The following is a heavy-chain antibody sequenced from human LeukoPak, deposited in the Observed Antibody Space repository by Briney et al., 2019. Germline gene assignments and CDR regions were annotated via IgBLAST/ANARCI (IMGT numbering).Heavy chain of an antibody. Sequence: GGSLRLSCAASGFTFSSYGMHWVRQAPGKGLEWAAVIWYDGSNKYYADSVKGRFTISRDNSKNALYLDMTSLRAEDTAIYYCAKEGFSGYNSNFYYGLDVWGQGTTVTVSS. D-gene: IGHD5-12*01. CDR1: GFTFSSYG. V-gene: IGHV3-30*02. CDR2: IWYDGSNK. CDR3: AKEGFSGYNSNFYYGLDV. J-gene: IGHJ6*02.